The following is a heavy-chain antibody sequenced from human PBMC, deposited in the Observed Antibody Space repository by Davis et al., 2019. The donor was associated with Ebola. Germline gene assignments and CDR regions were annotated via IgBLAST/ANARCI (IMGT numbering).Heavy chain of an antibody. D-gene: IGHD5/OR15-5a*01. CDR3: SRRVGRAYYGLDV. CDR2: TRSKANDYAT. J-gene: IGHJ6*02. CDR1: GFTFSGSA. Sequence: PGGSLRLSCAVFGFTFSGSAIHWVRQASGKGLEWVGRTRSKANDYATAYAASVKGRFTISRDDSKNTVYLQMRSLKTDDTAVYYCSRRVGRAYYGLDVWGQGTTVTVSS. V-gene: IGHV3-73*01.